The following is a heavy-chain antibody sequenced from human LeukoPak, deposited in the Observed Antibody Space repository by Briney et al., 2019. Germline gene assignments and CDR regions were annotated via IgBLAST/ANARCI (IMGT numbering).Heavy chain of an antibody. D-gene: IGHD3-9*01. J-gene: IGHJ4*02. Sequence: SETLSLTCGVSGGSISSSYWWSWVRQPPGKGLEWIGSIHYSGSTYYNPSLKSRVTISVDTSKNQFSLKLSSVTAADTAVYYCARVSYDILTGYINFDYWGQGTLVTVSS. V-gene: IGHV4-4*02. CDR2: IHYSGST. CDR3: ARVSYDILTGYINFDY. CDR1: GGSISSSYW.